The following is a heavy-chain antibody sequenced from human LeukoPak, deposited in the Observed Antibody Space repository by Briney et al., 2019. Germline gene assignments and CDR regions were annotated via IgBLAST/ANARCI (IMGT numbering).Heavy chain of an antibody. CDR2: LNTDGSTT. Sequence: GGSLRLSCSVSGFIFSNYWMHWVRQAPGKGLVWVSYLNTDGSTTTYADSVKGRFNISRDNAENTLYLQMNSLRAEDTAVYYCARDSSLPGIWGQGTMVTVSS. D-gene: IGHD3-16*02. V-gene: IGHV3-74*01. J-gene: IGHJ3*02. CDR3: ARDSSLPGI. CDR1: GFIFSNYW.